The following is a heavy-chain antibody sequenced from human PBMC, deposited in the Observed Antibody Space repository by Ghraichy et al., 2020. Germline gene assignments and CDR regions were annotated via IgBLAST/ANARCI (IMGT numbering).Heavy chain of an antibody. D-gene: IGHD5-18*01. J-gene: IGHJ4*02. V-gene: IGHV2-26*02. Sequence: SGPTLVKPTETLTLTCTVSGFSLSNARMGVSWIRQPPGKALEWLAHIFSNDEKSYSTSLKSRLTISKDTSKSQVVLTMTNMDPVDTATYYCARIRRIQLWPVWYYFDYWGQGTLVTVSS. CDR1: GFSLSNARMG. CDR3: ARIRRIQLWPVWYYFDY. CDR2: IFSNDEK.